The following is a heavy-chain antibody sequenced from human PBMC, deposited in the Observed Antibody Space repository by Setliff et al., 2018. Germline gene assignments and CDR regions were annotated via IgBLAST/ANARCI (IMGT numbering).Heavy chain of an antibody. CDR3: AKDRDNRWHNFDS. J-gene: IGHJ4*01. D-gene: IGHD1-1*01. CDR2: VYSGSPNT. V-gene: IGHV3-23*03. Sequence: GGSLRLSCLASGFTFSNNAMSWIRQAPGKGLEWASVVYSGSPNTYYAASVKGRFTISRDNSKNTLYLQMNSLRVEDSGVYYCAKDRDNRWHNFDSWGHGVLVTVSS. CDR1: GFTFSNNA.